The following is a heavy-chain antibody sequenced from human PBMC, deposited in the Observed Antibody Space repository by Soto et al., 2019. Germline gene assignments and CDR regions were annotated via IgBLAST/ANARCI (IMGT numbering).Heavy chain of an antibody. D-gene: IGHD3-10*01. CDR1: GYRFSDYY. CDR3: AGHGRHSGTFAALDV. Sequence: ASVKVSCKTSGYRFSDYYVHWVRQAPGQGLEWLGWIISKSKTQTYAEKFRGRVTLTTDTSTNTFSLQLDTLTSDDTAVYYCAGHGRHSGTFAALDVWGQGTTVTVYS. J-gene: IGHJ6*02. CDR2: IISKSKTQ. V-gene: IGHV1-2*02.